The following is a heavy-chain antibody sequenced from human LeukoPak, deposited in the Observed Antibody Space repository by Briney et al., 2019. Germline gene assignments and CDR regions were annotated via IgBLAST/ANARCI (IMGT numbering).Heavy chain of an antibody. CDR1: GDSISSSRHS. Sequence: PSETLSLTCTVSGDSISSSRHSWGWIRQPPGKGLDWIGSISYSGSTHYNPSLKTRVTMSVDTSENQFSLKLSSVTAADSTVYYCVRIYCTSTSCYGDSYYGMDVWGQGTTITVSS. J-gene: IGHJ6*02. V-gene: IGHV4-39*01. CDR2: ISYSGST. CDR3: VRIYCTSTSCYGDSYYGMDV. D-gene: IGHD2-2*01.